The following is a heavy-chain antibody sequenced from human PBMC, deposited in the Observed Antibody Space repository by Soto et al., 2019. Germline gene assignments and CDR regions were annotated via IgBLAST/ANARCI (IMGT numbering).Heavy chain of an antibody. CDR2: ISYDGSNK. V-gene: IGHV3-30*18. Sequence: QVQLVESGGGGVQPGRSLRLSCAASGFTFSSYGMHWVRQAPGKGLEWVAVISYDGSNKYYADSVKGRFTISRDNSKNTLYLQMNSLRAEDTAVYYCAKSGGGILTGYYIPDRVGYWGQGTLVTVSS. D-gene: IGHD3-9*01. J-gene: IGHJ4*02. CDR3: AKSGGGILTGYYIPDRVGY. CDR1: GFTFSSYG.